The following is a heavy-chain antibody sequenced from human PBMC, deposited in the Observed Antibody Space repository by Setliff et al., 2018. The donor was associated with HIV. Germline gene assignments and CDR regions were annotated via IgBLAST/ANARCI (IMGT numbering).Heavy chain of an antibody. CDR2: IYHSGTT. D-gene: IGHD5-12*01. CDR3: ARHGAYEAYYDYMDV. Sequence: PSEILSLTCAVSGYSISSGHYWGWIRQPPGKGLEWIGSIYHSGTTYDNPSLKSRVTISVDTSKNQFSLKLSSVTAADTAVYYCARHGAYEAYYDYMDVWGKGTTVTVSS. J-gene: IGHJ6*03. V-gene: IGHV4-38-2*01. CDR1: GYSISSGHY.